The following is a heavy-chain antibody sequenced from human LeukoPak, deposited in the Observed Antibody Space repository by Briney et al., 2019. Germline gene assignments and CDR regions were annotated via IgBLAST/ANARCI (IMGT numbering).Heavy chain of an antibody. CDR1: AHTFTGYY. J-gene: IGHJ6*02. CDR2: IHPNNEDT. D-gene: IGHD3-22*01. V-gene: IGHV1-2*02. CDR3: ARDGISYNSSAYYSWWGEWRHYGMDV. Sequence: SVNLSRMPSAHTFTGYYTRWVRHPDRQGREWMGWIHPNNEDTNYTKNCQGRVNMTREASISTAYIEVSRLRSDDTALYYCARDGISYNSSAYYSWWGEWRHYGMDVWGQGTTVTVSS.